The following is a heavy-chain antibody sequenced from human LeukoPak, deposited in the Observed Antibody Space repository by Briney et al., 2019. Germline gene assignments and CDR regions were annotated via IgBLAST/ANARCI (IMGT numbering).Heavy chain of an antibody. J-gene: IGHJ4*02. V-gene: IGHV4-34*01. CDR3: AGAIGGHYHGYFDY. Sequence: PSETLSLTCAVYGGSFSGYYWSWIRQPPGKGLEWIGEINHSGSTNYNPSLKSRVTISVDTSKNQFSLKLSSVTAADTAVYYCAGAIGGHYHGYFDYWGQGTLVTVSS. D-gene: IGHD4-23*01. CDR2: INHSGST. CDR1: GGSFSGYY.